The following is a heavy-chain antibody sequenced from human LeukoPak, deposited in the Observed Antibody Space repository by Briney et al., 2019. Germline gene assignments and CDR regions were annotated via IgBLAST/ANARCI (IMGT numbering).Heavy chain of an antibody. CDR3: ARVNPLLAPGALDI. CDR2: IKQDGSEK. J-gene: IGHJ3*02. V-gene: IGHV3-7*01. Sequence: PGGSLRLSCVASGFIFNNYWMTWVRQAPGKGLAWVANIKQDGSEKYYVDSVKGRFTISRDNVKSLLSLQMSSLRGEDTAVYYCARVNPLLAPGALDIWGQGTMVAVSS. CDR1: GFIFNNYW.